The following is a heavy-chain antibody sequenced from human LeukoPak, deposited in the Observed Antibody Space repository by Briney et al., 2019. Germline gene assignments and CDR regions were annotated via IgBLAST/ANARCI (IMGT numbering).Heavy chain of an antibody. CDR3: AKSGGLLWFGELFDY. Sequence: LSLTCTVSGGSISSYYWSWIRQPPGKGLEWASGISWNSGSIGYADSVKGRFTISRDNAKNSLYLQMNSLRAEDMALYYCAKSGGLLWFGELFDYWGQGILVTVSS. J-gene: IGHJ4*02. V-gene: IGHV3-9*03. CDR2: ISWNSGSI. D-gene: IGHD3-10*01. CDR1: GGSISSYY.